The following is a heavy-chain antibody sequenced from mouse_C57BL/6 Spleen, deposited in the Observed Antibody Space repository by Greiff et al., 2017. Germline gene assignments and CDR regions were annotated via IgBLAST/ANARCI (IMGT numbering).Heavy chain of an antibody. V-gene: IGHV2-2*01. Sequence: VQLQQSGPGLVQPSQSLYITCTVSGFSLTSYGVHWVRQSPGQGLEWLGVIWSGGSTDYNAAFISRLSISKANSKSQVFFKMNSLQADDTAIYYCARSTMITTGAMDYWGQGTSVTVSS. J-gene: IGHJ4*01. CDR2: IWSGGST. D-gene: IGHD2-4*01. CDR3: ARSTMITTGAMDY. CDR1: GFSLTSYG.